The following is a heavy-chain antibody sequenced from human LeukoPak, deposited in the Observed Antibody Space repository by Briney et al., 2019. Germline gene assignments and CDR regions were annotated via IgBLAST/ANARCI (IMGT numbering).Heavy chain of an antibody. CDR3: ARVLFYDSSGYYFSPFDY. Sequence: GSLRLSCAASGFTFSTYSMNWVRQAPGKGLEWVSSISSSSTYIYYADSVKGRFTISRDNAENSLYLQMNSLRAEDTAVYYCARVLFYDSSGYYFSPFDYWGQGTLVTVSS. D-gene: IGHD3-22*01. CDR1: GFTFSTYS. J-gene: IGHJ4*02. V-gene: IGHV3-21*01. CDR2: ISSSSTYI.